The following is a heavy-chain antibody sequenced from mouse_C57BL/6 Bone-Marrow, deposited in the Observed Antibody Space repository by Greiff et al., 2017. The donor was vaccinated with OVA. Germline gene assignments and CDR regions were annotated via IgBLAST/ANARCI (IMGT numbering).Heavy chain of an antibody. D-gene: IGHD1-1*01. CDR3: TRRTVVATDY. J-gene: IGHJ2*01. V-gene: IGHV1-15*01. Sequence: VQLQQSGAELVRPGASVTLSCKASGYTFTDYEMHWVKQTPVHGLEWIGAIDPETGGTAYNQKFKGKAILTADKSSSTAYMALRSLTSEDSAVYYCTRRTVVATDYWGQGTTLTVSS. CDR2: IDPETGGT. CDR1: GYTFTDYE.